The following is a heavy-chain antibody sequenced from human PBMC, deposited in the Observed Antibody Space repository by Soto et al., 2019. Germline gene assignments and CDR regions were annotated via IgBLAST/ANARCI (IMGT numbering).Heavy chain of an antibody. Sequence: QVQLVQSGPEVKKPGASVKVSCKASGYTFTSYGISRLRQAPGQGLEWMGWISAYNGNTNYAQKLQGRVTMTTDTPTSAAYMELRSLRSDDTAVYYCARGGLITVVRGVIDYWGQGTLVTVSS. CDR2: ISAYNGNT. CDR3: ARGGLITVVRGVIDY. CDR1: GYTFTSYG. D-gene: IGHD3-10*01. J-gene: IGHJ4*02. V-gene: IGHV1-18*01.